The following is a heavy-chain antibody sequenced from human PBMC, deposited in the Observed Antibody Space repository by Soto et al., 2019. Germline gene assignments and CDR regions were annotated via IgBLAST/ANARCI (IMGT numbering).Heavy chain of an antibody. CDR2: INAGNGNT. CDR3: ARAAYYYESSGYYPGDY. Sequence: ASVKVSCKASGYSFTSYAIHWMRQAPGQRLEWMGWINAGNGNTKVPQKFQDRVTFTRDTSASTVYMEVSSLRSEDTAVYYCARAAYYYESSGYYPGDYWGQGTLVTVSS. V-gene: IGHV1-3*01. D-gene: IGHD3-22*01. J-gene: IGHJ4*02. CDR1: GYSFTSYA.